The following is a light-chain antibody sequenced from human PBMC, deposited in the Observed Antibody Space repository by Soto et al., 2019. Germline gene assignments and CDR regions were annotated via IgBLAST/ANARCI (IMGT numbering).Light chain of an antibody. Sequence: DIVMTQSPDSLAVSLGERATINCKSSQSVFYSPNNKNYLAWYQQKPGQPPKLLLSWASTRESGVPDRFSGSGSGTDFALTISSLQAEDVAVYYCQQYYSNPPLFTCGPGTKGDIK. CDR3: QQYYSNPPLFT. CDR1: QSVFYSPNNKNY. J-gene: IGKJ3*01. CDR2: WAS. V-gene: IGKV4-1*01.